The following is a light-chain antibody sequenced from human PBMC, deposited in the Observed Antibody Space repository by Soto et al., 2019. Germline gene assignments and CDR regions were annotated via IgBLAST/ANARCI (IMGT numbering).Light chain of an antibody. V-gene: IGKV1-39*01. CDR2: ATS. CDR1: HTASNY. CDR3: QQTYSTPRT. Sequence: DTQMAQSPSSLSASVRDRISITCRASHTASNYVNWYQQKPGKAPTLLISATSTLQSGVPSRFSGSGSGTDFTLTITSLQPEDSAIYYCQQTYSTPRTFGQGTKVAIK. J-gene: IGKJ1*01.